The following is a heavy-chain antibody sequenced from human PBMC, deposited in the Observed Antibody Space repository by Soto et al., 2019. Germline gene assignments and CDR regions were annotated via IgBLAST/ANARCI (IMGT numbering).Heavy chain of an antibody. CDR2: IIPIFGTA. CDR1: GGTFSSYA. CDR3: ARASIHYKHDRYCSSNSCYWEGYYYYGMDV. V-gene: IGHV1-69*13. D-gene: IGHD2-2*01. J-gene: IGHJ6*02. Sequence: SVKVSCKASGGTFSSYAISWVRQAPGQGLDWMGGIIPIFGTANYAQKFQGRVTITADESTSTAYMELSSLRSEDTAVYYCARASIHYKHDRYCSSNSCYWEGYYYYGMDVWGQGTTVTVSS.